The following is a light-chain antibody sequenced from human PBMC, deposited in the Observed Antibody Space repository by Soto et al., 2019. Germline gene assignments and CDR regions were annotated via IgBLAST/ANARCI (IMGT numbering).Light chain of an antibody. CDR2: GAS. CDR3: QQYGRSPWT. CDR1: QSVTSSY. J-gene: IGKJ1*01. V-gene: IGKV3-20*01. Sequence: EIVLTQSPGTLSLSPGQGATLSCRASQSVTSSYLAWYQQKPGQAPGLLNYGASSRATGIPDRFSGSGSGTDFTLTISRLEPADFAVYYCQQYGRSPWTFGQGTKVDIK.